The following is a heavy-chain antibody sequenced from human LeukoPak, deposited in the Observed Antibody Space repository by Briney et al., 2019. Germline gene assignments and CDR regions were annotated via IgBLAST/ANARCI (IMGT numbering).Heavy chain of an antibody. CDR1: GFTFSSYS. J-gene: IGHJ4*02. CDR2: ISSSSSYI. D-gene: IGHD7-27*01. V-gene: IGHV3-21*01. CDR3: AQLTGDRRDY. Sequence: GGSLRLSCAASGFTFSSYSMNWVRQAPGKGPEWVSSISSSSSYIYYADSVKGRFTISRDNAKNSLYLQMNSLRAEDTAVYYCAQLTGDRRDYWGQGTLVTVSS.